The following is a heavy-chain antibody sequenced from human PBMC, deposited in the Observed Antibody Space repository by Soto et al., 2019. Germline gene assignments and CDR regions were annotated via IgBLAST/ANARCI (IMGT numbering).Heavy chain of an antibody. Sequence: IQQVQSGAEVKKPGASVKVSCKASGYTFTSYDISWVRQAPGQGLEWMGWMSAYTNNTNYAQKFQGRVTMTTDTSSSTAYMELRSLRSDDTAVYYCARALGITMVRGVIFDYWGQGTLVTVSS. V-gene: IGHV1-18*01. D-gene: IGHD3-10*01. CDR1: GYTFTSYD. CDR3: ARALGITMVRGVIFDY. J-gene: IGHJ4*02. CDR2: MSAYTNNT.